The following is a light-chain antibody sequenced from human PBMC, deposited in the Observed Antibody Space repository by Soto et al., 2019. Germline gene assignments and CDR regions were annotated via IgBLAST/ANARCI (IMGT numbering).Light chain of an antibody. CDR2: GAS. V-gene: IGKV1-27*01. CDR3: QKYYSAPIT. J-gene: IGKJ5*01. CDR1: QGITNY. Sequence: DIQMTQSPSSLSASVGDRVTITRRASQGITNYLAWYQQKPGKVPKLLIYGASTLQSGVPSRFSGSGSGTDFTLTISSLQPEDVATYYCQKYYSAPITFGQGTRLEIK.